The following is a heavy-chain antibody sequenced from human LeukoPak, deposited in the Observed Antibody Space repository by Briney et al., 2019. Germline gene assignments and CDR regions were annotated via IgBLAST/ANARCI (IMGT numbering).Heavy chain of an antibody. Sequence: GGSLRLSCAASGFTFSDYYMSWIRQAPGKGLEWVSYISSSSSYTNYADSVKGRFTISRVNAKNSLYLQMNSLRAEDTAVYYCARECPGASGGSCYRSTYDYWGQGTLVTVSS. CDR2: ISSSSSYT. CDR3: ARECPGASGGSCYRSTYDY. D-gene: IGHD2-15*01. J-gene: IGHJ4*02. V-gene: IGHV3-11*06. CDR1: GFTFSDYY.